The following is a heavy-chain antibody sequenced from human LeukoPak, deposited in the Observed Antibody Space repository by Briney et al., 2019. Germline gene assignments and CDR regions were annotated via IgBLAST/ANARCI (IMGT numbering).Heavy chain of an antibody. J-gene: IGHJ4*02. CDR1: GGSFSGYY. CDR3: ASRSNFGRRAY. CDR2: INHSGST. V-gene: IGHV4-34*01. D-gene: IGHD3-16*01. Sequence: SETLSLTCAVYGGSFSGYYWGWIRQPPGKGLEWIGEINHSGSTNYNPSLKSRVTISVDTSKNQFSLKLSSVTAADMAVYYCASRSNFGRRAYWGQRTLVTVSS.